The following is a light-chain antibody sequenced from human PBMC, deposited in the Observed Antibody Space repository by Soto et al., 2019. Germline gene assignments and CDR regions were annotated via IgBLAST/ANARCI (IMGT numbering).Light chain of an antibody. Sequence: SYELTQPPSVSVAPGQTATITCGGDNIGSRSVHWYQQRPGQAPVLVVYDDKERPSGIPERFSGSNSGNTATLTITRVEDGYEADYYCQVWVSNSEWVFGGGTKVTVL. J-gene: IGLJ3*02. CDR1: NIGSRS. V-gene: IGLV3-21*02. CDR2: DDK. CDR3: QVWVSNSEWV.